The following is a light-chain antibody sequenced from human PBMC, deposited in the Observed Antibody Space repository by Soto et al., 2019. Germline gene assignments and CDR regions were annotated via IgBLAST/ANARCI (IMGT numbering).Light chain of an antibody. CDR1: TSNIGAPYD. Sequence: QSVLTQPPSVSGAPGQRVSISCTGSTSNIGAPYDVHWYQHLPGTAPKLLIYGDNNRPSGVPDRFSGSKSGTSASLAITRLQAEDEADYYCVLYMKGDIRVFGGGTNSPS. CDR2: GDN. J-gene: IGLJ2*01. V-gene: IGLV1-40*01. CDR3: VLYMKGDIRV.